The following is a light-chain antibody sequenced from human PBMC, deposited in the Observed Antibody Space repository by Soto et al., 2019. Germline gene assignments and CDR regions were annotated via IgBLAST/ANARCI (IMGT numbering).Light chain of an antibody. CDR2: CAS. V-gene: IGKV3-15*01. J-gene: IGKJ5*01. Sequence: SPGTLSLSTGARATLSCRASQIILTNLAWYQQKPGQAPRLLIYCASTRATGIPARFSGSGSGTEFTLTISSLQSEDFEIYYCQQYNNWPITFGQGTRLEVK. CDR1: QIILTN. CDR3: QQYNNWPIT.